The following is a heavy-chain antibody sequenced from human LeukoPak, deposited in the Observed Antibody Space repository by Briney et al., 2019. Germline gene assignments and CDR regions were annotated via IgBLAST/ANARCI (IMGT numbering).Heavy chain of an antibody. J-gene: IGHJ4*02. Sequence: PGGSLRLSCAASGFTFSSYGMHWVRQAPGKGLEWVAVISYDGSNKYYADSVKGRFTISRDNSKNTLYLQMNSLRAEDTAVYYCAKHLRRYCSGGSCSVGDYWGQGTLVTVSS. CDR1: GFTFSSYG. CDR3: AKHLRRYCSGGSCSVGDY. D-gene: IGHD2-15*01. CDR2: ISYDGSNK. V-gene: IGHV3-30*18.